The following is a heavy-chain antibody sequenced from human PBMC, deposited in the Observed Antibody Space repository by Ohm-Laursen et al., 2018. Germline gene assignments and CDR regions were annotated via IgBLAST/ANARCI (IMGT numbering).Heavy chain of an antibody. V-gene: IGHV3-11*04. CDR2: ISSSGSTI. Sequence: SLRLSCAASGFTFSDYYMSWIRQAPGKGLEWVSYISSSGSTIYYADSVKGRFTISRDNAKNSLYLQMSSLTAEDTAVYYCVSDPPGSGWSFHNRGQGTLVTVSS. CDR3: VSDPPGSGWSFHN. CDR1: GFTFSDYY. J-gene: IGHJ4*02. D-gene: IGHD6-19*01.